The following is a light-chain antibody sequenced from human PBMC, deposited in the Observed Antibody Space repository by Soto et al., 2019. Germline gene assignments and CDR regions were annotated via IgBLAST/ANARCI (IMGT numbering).Light chain of an antibody. CDR2: GTS. V-gene: IGKV3D-7*01. Sequence: EIVMTQSPATLSVAPFERSTLSCMCSQTVSRMYLSWFQQKPGQAPRLLIYGTSTRATGIPVRLSGSGSGTDFTLTISSLQPEDFAVYFCHQDFNLPWTFGQGTKVDI. CDR3: HQDFNLPWT. CDR1: QTVSRMY. J-gene: IGKJ1*01.